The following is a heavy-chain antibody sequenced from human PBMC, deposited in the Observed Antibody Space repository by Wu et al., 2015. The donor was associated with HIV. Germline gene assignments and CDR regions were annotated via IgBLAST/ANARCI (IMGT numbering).Heavy chain of an antibody. D-gene: IGHD4-11*01. J-gene: IGHJ4*02. CDR1: GYPFTNHY. Sequence: QVQLVQSGAEVKKTGASVRVSCETSGYPFTNHYIHWVRQAPGHGLEWMAWINPSGGATIYAEAFEGRIMVSSDTSLNTVYMELESLTSGDTAMYFCVRDATPITTEFDFWGQGSLITVSS. CDR2: INPSGGAT. CDR3: VRDATPITTEFDF. V-gene: IGHV1-2*02.